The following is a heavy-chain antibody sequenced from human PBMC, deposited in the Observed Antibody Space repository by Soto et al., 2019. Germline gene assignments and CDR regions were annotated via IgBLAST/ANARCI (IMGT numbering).Heavy chain of an antibody. V-gene: IGHV4-39*01. D-gene: IGHD3-3*01. CDR1: VGSISSSSYY. Sequence: KTSETLSLTCTVCVGSISSSSYYWGWIRQPPGKGLEWIGSIYYSGSTYYNPSLKSRVTISVDTSKNQFSLKLSSVTAADTAVYYCARHVDREGPFGYDFWSGYSSPASGFVDVWGKGTTVTVSS. CDR3: ARHVDREGPFGYDFWSGYSSPASGFVDV. J-gene: IGHJ6*04. CDR2: IYYSGST.